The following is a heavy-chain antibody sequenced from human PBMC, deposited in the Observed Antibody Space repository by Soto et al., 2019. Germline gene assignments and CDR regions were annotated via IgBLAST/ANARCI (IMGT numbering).Heavy chain of an antibody. CDR2: ISYDGSNK. CDR3: AKEGRATVNPYYYYYGMDV. V-gene: IGHV3-30*18. D-gene: IGHD4-17*01. Sequence: QVQLVESGGGVVQPGRSLRLSCAASGFTFSSYGMHWVRQAPGKGLEWVAVISYDGSNKYYVDSVKGRFTISRDNSKNTLYLQMNSLRAEDTAVYYCAKEGRATVNPYYYYYGMDVWGQGTTVTVSS. CDR1: GFTFSSYG. J-gene: IGHJ6*02.